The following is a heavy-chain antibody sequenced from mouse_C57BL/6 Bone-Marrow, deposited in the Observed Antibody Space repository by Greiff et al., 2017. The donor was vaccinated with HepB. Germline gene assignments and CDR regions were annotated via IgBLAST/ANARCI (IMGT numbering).Heavy chain of an antibody. Sequence: QVQLQQSGAELARPGASVKLSCKASGYTFTSYGISWVKQSTGQGLEWIGEIYPRSGNTYYNEKFKGKATLTADKSSSTAYMELRSLTSEDSAVYFCARGAYGSSYHFDYWGQGTTLTVSS. D-gene: IGHD1-1*01. V-gene: IGHV1-81*01. CDR1: GYTFTSYG. J-gene: IGHJ2*01. CDR2: IYPRSGNT. CDR3: ARGAYGSSYHFDY.